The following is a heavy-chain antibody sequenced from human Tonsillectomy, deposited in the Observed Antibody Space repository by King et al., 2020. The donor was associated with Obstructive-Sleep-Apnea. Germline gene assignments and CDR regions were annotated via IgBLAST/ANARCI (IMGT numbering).Heavy chain of an antibody. D-gene: IGHD3-3*01. CDR3: TKGSSSIDDFWSGIFDY. Sequence: HVQLVESGGGVVQPGRSLRLSCAASGFTFSSYGMHWVRQAPGKGLEWVAVISYDGSIKKYSDSVKGRFTISRDNSKNTLYLQMNSLRTEDTAVYYCTKGSSSIDDFWSGIFDYWGQGTLVTVSS. CDR2: ISYDGSIK. V-gene: IGHV3-30*18. CDR1: GFTFSSYG. J-gene: IGHJ4*02.